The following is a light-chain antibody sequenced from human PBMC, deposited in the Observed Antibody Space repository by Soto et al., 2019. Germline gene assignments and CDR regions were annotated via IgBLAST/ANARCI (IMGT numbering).Light chain of an antibody. CDR2: ENN. V-gene: IGLV1-40*01. J-gene: IGLJ1*01. CDR1: SSNIGAGYE. Sequence: QSVLTQPPSVSEAPGQRVTISCTGSSSNIGAGYEAHWYQQVPGTAPKLLIYENNNRPSGVPDRFSGSKSGTSASLAITGLQAEDEAEYYCLSYDSSLSGYVFGTGTQLTVL. CDR3: LSYDSSLSGYV.